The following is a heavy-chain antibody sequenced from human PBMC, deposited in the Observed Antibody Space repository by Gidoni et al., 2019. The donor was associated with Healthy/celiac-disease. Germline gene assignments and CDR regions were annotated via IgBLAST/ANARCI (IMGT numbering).Heavy chain of an antibody. CDR1: GFTFADYA. V-gene: IGHV3-9*01. CDR3: AKDYTIFGVGGNWFDP. Sequence: EVQLVESGGGLVQPGRSLRLSCAASGFTFADYAMHWVRQAPGKGLGWVSGISWNSGSIGYADSVKGRFTISRDNAKNSLYLQMNSLRAEDTALYYCAKDYTIFGVGGNWFDPWGQGTLVTVSS. D-gene: IGHD3-3*01. CDR2: ISWNSGSI. J-gene: IGHJ5*02.